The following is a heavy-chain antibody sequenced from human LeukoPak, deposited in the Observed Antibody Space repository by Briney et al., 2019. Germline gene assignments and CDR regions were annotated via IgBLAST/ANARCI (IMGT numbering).Heavy chain of an antibody. CDR1: GGSFSGYY. J-gene: IGHJ5*02. Sequence: SETLSLTCAVYGGSFSGYYWSWIRQPPGKGLEWIGEINHSGSTNYNPSLKSRVTISVDTSKNQFSLKLSSVTAADTAVYYCARVNECSSSSCFTSWFDPWGQGTLVTVSS. V-gene: IGHV4-34*01. CDR3: ARVNECSSSSCFTSWFDP. D-gene: IGHD2-2*02. CDR2: INHSGST.